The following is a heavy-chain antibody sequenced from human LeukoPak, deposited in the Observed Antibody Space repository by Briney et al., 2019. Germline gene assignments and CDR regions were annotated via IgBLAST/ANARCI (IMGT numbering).Heavy chain of an antibody. CDR1: GGTFSSYA. V-gene: IGHV1-69*05. D-gene: IGHD2-8*01. CDR2: IIPIFGTA. CDR3: ARDDGLDYYYYMDV. J-gene: IGHJ6*03. Sequence: SVKVSCKASGGTFSSYAISWVRQAPGQGLEWMGGIIPIFGTANYAQKFQGRVTITTDESTSTAYMELSSLRSDDTAVYYCARDDGLDYYYYMDVWGKGTTVTVSS.